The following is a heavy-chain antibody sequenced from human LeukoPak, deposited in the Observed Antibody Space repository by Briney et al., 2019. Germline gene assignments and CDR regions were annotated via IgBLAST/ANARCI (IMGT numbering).Heavy chain of an antibody. D-gene: IGHD2-2*01. V-gene: IGHV5-51*01. CDR2: IYPDDSDP. Sequence: GESLKISCKGSGYRFSTFWIGWVRQMPGKGLEWMGVIYPDDSDPTYSPSFQGRVIISVDKSISSAFLQWSSLKASDNAIYFCARMKSTRHTFDFWGQGTQVTVSS. J-gene: IGHJ4*02. CDR3: ARMKSTRHTFDF. CDR1: GYRFSTFW.